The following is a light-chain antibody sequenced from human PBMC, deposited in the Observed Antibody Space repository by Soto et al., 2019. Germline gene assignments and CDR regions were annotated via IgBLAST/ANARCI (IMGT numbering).Light chain of an antibody. CDR3: QSYDIRLNGLM. CDR1: DSNIGAGYS. CDR2: VNT. Sequence: QAVVTQPPSVSGAPGQRVTFSCTGSDSNIGAGYSVNWYQQIPGTAPKLLVYVNTNRPSGVPDRFSGSTSGTIASLAITGLQAEDEADYYCQSYDIRLNGLMFGLGTKVTVL. V-gene: IGLV1-40*01. J-gene: IGLJ3*02.